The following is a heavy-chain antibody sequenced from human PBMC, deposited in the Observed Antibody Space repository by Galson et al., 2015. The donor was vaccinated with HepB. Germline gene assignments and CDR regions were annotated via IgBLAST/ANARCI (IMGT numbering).Heavy chain of an antibody. D-gene: IGHD3-22*01. J-gene: IGHJ4*02. CDR2: ISYDGSNK. CDR1: GFTFSSYA. CDR3: ASTAYYYDSSGYSGNDY. Sequence: SLRLSCAASGFTFSSYAMHWVRQAPGKGLEWVAVISYDGSNKYYADSVKGRFTISRDNAKNSLYLQMNSLRAEDTAVYYCASTAYYYDSSGYSGNDYWGQGTLVTVSS. V-gene: IGHV3-30-3*01.